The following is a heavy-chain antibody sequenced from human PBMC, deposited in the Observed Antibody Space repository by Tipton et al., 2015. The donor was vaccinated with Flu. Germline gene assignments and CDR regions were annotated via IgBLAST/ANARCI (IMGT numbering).Heavy chain of an antibody. V-gene: IGHV4-59*01. D-gene: IGHD3-16*01. CDR3: ARDLWRSSYYYGMDV. CDR2: IYYSGST. J-gene: IGHJ6*02. CDR1: GGSFSGYY. Sequence: LRLSCAVYGGSFSGYYWSWIRQPPGKGLEWIGYIYYSGSTNYNPSLKSRVTISVDTSKNQFSLKLSSVTAADTAVYYCARDLWRSSYYYGMDVWGQGTTVTVSS.